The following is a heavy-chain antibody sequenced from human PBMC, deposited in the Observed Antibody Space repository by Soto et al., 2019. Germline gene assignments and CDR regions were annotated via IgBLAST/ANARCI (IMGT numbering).Heavy chain of an antibody. CDR3: ARDMTTVKPDYGMDV. CDR1: GFTFSLYG. Sequence: PGGSLRLSCAASGFTFSLYGMHWVRQAPGKGLEWMGVIWYDGNKKYYADSVKGRFTISRDNSKNTLFLQMNGLRAEDAAVYYCARDMTTVKPDYGMDVWGQGTTVTVSS. V-gene: IGHV3-33*01. J-gene: IGHJ6*02. D-gene: IGHD4-4*01. CDR2: IWYDGNKK.